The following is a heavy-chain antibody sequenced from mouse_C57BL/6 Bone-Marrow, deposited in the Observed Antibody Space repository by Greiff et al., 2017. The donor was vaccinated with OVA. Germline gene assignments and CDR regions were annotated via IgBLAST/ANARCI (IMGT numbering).Heavy chain of an antibody. CDR1: GYAFTNYL. CDR2: INPGSGGT. J-gene: IGHJ2*01. CDR3: ARKLGY. V-gene: IGHV1-54*01. D-gene: IGHD4-1*01. Sequence: QVQLQQSGAELVRPGTSVKVSCKASGYAFTNYLIEWVKQRPGQGLEWIGVINPGSGGTNYNEKFKGKATLTADKSSSTAYMQLSSLTSEDSAVYFCARKLGYWGQGTTLTVSS.